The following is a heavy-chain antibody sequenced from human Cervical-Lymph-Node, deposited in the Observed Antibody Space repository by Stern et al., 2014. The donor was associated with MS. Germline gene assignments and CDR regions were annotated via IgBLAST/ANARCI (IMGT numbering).Heavy chain of an antibody. V-gene: IGHV6-1*01. D-gene: IGHD6-19*01. Sequence: QVQLQQSGPGLVKPSQTLSLTCAISGDSVSSNSAAWNWIKQSPSRGLEWLGRTYSTSNWYNYSAGAVKSRININTDTSKNQFSLQLNSVTPEDTAVYYCARVFGGWYDYYYGMDVWGQGTTVTVSS. CDR2: TYSTSNWYN. CDR1: GDSVSSNSAA. J-gene: IGHJ6*02. CDR3: ARVFGGWYDYYYGMDV.